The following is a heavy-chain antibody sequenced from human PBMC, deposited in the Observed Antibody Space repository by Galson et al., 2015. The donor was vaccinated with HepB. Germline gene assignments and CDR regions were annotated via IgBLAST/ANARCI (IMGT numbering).Heavy chain of an antibody. CDR2: ISGSGGST. J-gene: IGHJ4*02. CDR3: AKTLWFGEFYFDY. CDR1: GFTFSSYA. D-gene: IGHD3-10*01. V-gene: IGHV3-23*01. Sequence: SLRLSCAASGFTFSSYAMSWVRQAPGKGLEWVPAISGSGGSTYYADSVKGRFTISRDNSKNTLYLQMNSLRAEDTAVYYCAKTLWFGEFYFDYWGQGTLVTVSS.